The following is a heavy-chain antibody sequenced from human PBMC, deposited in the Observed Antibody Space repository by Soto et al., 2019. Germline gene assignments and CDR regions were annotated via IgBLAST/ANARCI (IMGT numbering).Heavy chain of an antibody. CDR1: GFTFSSYW. D-gene: IGHD6-25*01. CDR3: ARGAASNVYYYMDV. V-gene: IGHV3-7*01. CDR2: IKQDGSEK. Sequence: GGSLRLSCAASGFTFSSYWMSWVRQAPGKGLEWVANIKQDGSEKNYVDSVKGRFTISRDNAKNSLYLQMNSLRAEDTAVYYCARGAASNVYYYMDVGGKGTTGTVSS. J-gene: IGHJ6*03.